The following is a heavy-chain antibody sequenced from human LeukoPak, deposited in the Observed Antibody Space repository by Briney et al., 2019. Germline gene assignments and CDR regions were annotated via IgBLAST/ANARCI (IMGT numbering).Heavy chain of an antibody. CDR2: ISGSGGST. V-gene: IGHV3-23*01. J-gene: IGHJ4*02. D-gene: IGHD2-2*01. Sequence: GGSLRLSCAASGFTFSSYAMSWVRQAPGKGLEWVSAISGSGGSTYYADSVKGRFTISRDNSKNTPYLQMNSLRAEDTAVYYCAKDQRCSSTSCYPIFDYWGQGTLVTVSS. CDR3: AKDQRCSSTSCYPIFDY. CDR1: GFTFSSYA.